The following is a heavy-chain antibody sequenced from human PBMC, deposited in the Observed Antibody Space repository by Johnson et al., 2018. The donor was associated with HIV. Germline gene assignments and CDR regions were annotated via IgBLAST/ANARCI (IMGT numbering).Heavy chain of an antibody. CDR1: GFTFSNAW. Sequence: VQLVESGGGLVHPGGSLRLSCAASGFTFSNAWMSWVRQAPGKGLEWVGRIKSKTDGGTTDYAAPVKGRFTISRDDSKNTLYLQMNSLKTEDTAVYYCTTNVGRRVAAPPRVAFDIWGQGTMVIVSS. V-gene: IGHV3-15*01. CDR2: IKSKTDGGTT. D-gene: IGHD2-15*01. J-gene: IGHJ3*02. CDR3: TTNVGRRVAAPPRVAFDI.